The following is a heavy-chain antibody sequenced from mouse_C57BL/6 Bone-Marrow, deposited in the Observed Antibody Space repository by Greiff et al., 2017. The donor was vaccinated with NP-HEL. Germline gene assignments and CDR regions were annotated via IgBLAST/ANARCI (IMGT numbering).Heavy chain of an antibody. V-gene: IGHV1-26*01. Sequence: EVQPQQSGPELVKPGASVKISCKASGYTFTDYYMNWVKQSHGKSLEWIGDINPNNGGTSYNQKFKGKATLTVDKSSSTAYMDLRSLTSEDSAVYYCARGSYYGSSQYYFDYWGQGTTLTVSS. D-gene: IGHD1-1*01. J-gene: IGHJ2*01. CDR1: GYTFTDYY. CDR3: ARGSYYGSSQYYFDY. CDR2: INPNNGGT.